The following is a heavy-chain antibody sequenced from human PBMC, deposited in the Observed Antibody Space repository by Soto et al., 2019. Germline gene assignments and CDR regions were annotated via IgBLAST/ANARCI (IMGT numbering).Heavy chain of an antibody. V-gene: IGHV1-18*01. J-gene: IGHJ4*02. CDR2: ISAYNGNT. Sequence: ASVKVSCKASGHTFTSYGISWVRQAPGQGLEWMGWISAYNGNTNYAQKLQGRVTMTTDTSTSTAYMELRSLRSDDTAVYYCARSPRLVLLWFGELSYFDYWGQGTLVTVSS. CDR3: ARSPRLVLLWFGELSYFDY. CDR1: GHTFTSYG. D-gene: IGHD3-10*01.